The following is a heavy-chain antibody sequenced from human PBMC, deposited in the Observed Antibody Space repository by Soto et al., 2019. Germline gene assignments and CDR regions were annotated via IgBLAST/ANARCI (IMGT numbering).Heavy chain of an antibody. Sequence: GGSLRLSCAASGFTFSSYGMHWVRQAPGKGLEWVAVISYDGSNKYYADSVKGRFTISRDNSKNTLYLQMNSLRAEDTAVYYCAKDLSGGGSRDYYYYGMDVWGQGTTVTVSS. CDR1: GFTFSSYG. CDR3: AKDLSGGGSRDYYYYGMDV. CDR2: ISYDGSNK. J-gene: IGHJ6*02. D-gene: IGHD2-15*01. V-gene: IGHV3-30*18.